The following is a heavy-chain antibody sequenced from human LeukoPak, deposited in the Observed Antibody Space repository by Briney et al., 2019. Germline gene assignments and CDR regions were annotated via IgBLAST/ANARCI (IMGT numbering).Heavy chain of an antibody. J-gene: IGHJ4*02. CDR3: ARDGGQWLVPFDY. V-gene: IGHV4-61*01. CDR2: IYYSGST. Sequence: TSETLSLTCTVSGGSVSSGSYYWSWIRQPPGKGLEWIGYIYYSGSTNYNPSLKSRVTISVDTSKNQFSLKLSSVTAADTAVYYCARDGGQWLVPFDYWGQGTLVTVSS. CDR1: GGSVSSGSYY. D-gene: IGHD6-19*01.